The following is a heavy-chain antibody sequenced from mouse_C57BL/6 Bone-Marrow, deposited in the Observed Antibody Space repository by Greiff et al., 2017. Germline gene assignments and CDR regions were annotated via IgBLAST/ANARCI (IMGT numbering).Heavy chain of an antibody. D-gene: IGHD1-1*01. CDR3: ARQRLRAWFAY. V-gene: IGHV5-6*01. CDR1: GFTFSSYG. Sequence: EVKVVESGGDLVKPGGSLKLSCAASGFTFSSYGMSWVRQTPDKRLEWVATISSGGSYTYYPDSVKGRFTISRDNAKNTLYLQMSSLKSEDTAMYYCARQRLRAWFAYWGQGTLVTVCA. CDR2: ISSGGSYT. J-gene: IGHJ3*01.